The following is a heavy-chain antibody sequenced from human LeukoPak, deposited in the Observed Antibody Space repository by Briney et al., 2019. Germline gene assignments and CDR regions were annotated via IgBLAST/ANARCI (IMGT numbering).Heavy chain of an antibody. CDR1: GGSFSGYY. Sequence: SETLSLTCAVYGGSFSGYYWSWIRQPPGKGLERIGEINHSGSTNYNPSLKSRVTISVDTSKNQFSLKLSSVTAADTAVYYCARGAPQDIVVVVAATRDWFDPWGQGTLVTVSS. V-gene: IGHV4-34*01. CDR3: ARGAPQDIVVVVAATRDWFDP. J-gene: IGHJ5*02. D-gene: IGHD2-15*01. CDR2: INHSGST.